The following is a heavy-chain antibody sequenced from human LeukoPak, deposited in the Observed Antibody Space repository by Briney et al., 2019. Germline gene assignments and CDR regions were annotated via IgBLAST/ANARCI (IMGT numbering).Heavy chain of an antibody. CDR3: AKVFEYSSSLGAFDI. D-gene: IGHD6-6*01. CDR1: GFVFSNNW. V-gene: IGHV3-74*01. CDR2: INSDGSSI. J-gene: IGHJ3*02. Sequence: GGSLRLSCAASGFVFSNNWMYWVRQAPGRGLVWVSRINSDGSSIAYADSVKGRFTISRDNAKNSLYLQMNSLRAEDTALYYCAKVFEYSSSLGAFDIWGQGTMVTVSS.